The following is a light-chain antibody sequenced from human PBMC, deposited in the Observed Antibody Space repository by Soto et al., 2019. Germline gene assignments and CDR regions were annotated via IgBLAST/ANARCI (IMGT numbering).Light chain of an antibody. CDR2: DAS. V-gene: IGKV1-5*01. CDR3: QQYGSSGT. J-gene: IGKJ1*01. CDR1: QSISSW. Sequence: DIQMTQSPSTLSASVGDRVTITCRASQSISSWLAWYQQKPGKAPKFLIYDASSLESGVPSRFSGSGSGTEFTLTISRLEPEDFAVYYCQQYGSSGTFGQGTKVDIK.